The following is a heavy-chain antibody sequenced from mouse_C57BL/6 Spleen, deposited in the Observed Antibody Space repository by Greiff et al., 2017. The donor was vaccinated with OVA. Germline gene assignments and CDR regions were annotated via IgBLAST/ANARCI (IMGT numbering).Heavy chain of an antibody. V-gene: IGHV1-80*01. CDR3: ARRDDGYYVGGYYYAMDY. CDR2: IYPGDGDT. Sequence: VQLQQSGAELVKPGASVKISCKASGYAFSSYWMNWVKQRPGKGLEWIGQIYPGDGDTNYNGKFKGKATLTADKSSSTAYMQLSSLTSEDSAVYFCARRDDGYYVGGYYYAMDYWGQGTSGTVAS. J-gene: IGHJ4*01. D-gene: IGHD2-3*01. CDR1: GYAFSSYW.